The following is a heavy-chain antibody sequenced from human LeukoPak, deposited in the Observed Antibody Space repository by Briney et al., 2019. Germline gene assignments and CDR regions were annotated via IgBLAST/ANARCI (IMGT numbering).Heavy chain of an antibody. CDR2: INPNSGGT. CDR3: ARAQNYYDSSGYYDY. V-gene: IGHV1-2*06. Sequence: ASVKVSCKASGYTFTGYYMHWVRQAPGQGLEWMGRINPNSGGTNYAQKFQGRVTMTRDTSISTAYMELSRLRSDDTAVYYCARAQNYYDSSGYYDYWGQGTLVNVSS. D-gene: IGHD3-22*01. J-gene: IGHJ4*02. CDR1: GYTFTGYY.